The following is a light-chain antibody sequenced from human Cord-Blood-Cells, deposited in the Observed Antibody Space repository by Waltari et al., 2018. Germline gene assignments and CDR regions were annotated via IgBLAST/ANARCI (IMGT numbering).Light chain of an antibody. Sequence: DIVMTQSPDSLAVSLGQRATIHCKSSQSVIYSSNNKNYSAWYQQKPGQPPKLLIYWASTRESGVPDRFSGSGSGTDFTLTISSLQAEDVAVYYCQQYYSTPYTFGQGTKLEIK. CDR1: QSVIYSSNNKNY. V-gene: IGKV4-1*01. J-gene: IGKJ2*01. CDR2: WAS. CDR3: QQYYSTPYT.